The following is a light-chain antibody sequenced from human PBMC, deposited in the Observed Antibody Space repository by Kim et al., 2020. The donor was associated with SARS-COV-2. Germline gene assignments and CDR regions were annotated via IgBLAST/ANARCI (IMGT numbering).Light chain of an antibody. CDR3: NSRDSNDNVV. CDR2: GKN. J-gene: IGLJ2*01. CDR1: SLRSYY. V-gene: IGLV3-19*01. Sequence: SSELTQDPAASVALGQTARITYQGDSLRSYYATWYQQKPGQAPIVVIYGKNNRPSGIPDRFSGSSSGNTASLTITGTQAGDEADYYCNSRDSNDNVVFGGGTKLTVL.